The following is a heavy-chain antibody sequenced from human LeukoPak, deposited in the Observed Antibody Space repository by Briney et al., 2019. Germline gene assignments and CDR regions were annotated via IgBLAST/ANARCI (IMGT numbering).Heavy chain of an antibody. CDR3: AKLGRVVVVPAAQHDYYYMDV. V-gene: IGHV3-30*02. J-gene: IGHJ6*03. Sequence: GGSLRLSCAASGFTFSSYGMHWVRQAPGTGLEWVAFIRYDGSNKYYADSVKGRFTISRDNSKNTLYLQMNSLRAEDTAVYYCAKLGRVVVVPAAQHDYYYMDVWGKGTTVTVSS. D-gene: IGHD2-2*01. CDR1: GFTFSSYG. CDR2: IRYDGSNK.